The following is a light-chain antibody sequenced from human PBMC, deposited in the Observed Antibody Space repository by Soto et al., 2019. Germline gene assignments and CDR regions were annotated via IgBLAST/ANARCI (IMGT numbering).Light chain of an antibody. J-gene: IGKJ5*01. CDR2: GAS. V-gene: IGKV3-11*01. CDR3: QQRSNWPPDT. CDR1: LTISDNY. Sequence: EIVLTHSPGTLSLSPGERASLSCRASLTISDNYLAWYQQKAGQAPRLVIYGASTRATGVPARFSGSGSGTDFTLTISSLEPEDFAVYYCQQRSNWPPDTFGQGTRLEIK.